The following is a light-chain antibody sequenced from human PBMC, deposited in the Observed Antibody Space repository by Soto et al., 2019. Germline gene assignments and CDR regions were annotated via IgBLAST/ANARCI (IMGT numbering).Light chain of an antibody. Sequence: DIQMTQSPSSLSASAGDRVTITCRASQSIVTYLNWYLQKPGKAPKLLIYAASNLQSGAPSRFSGSGSGTDFTLTISSLQPEDFATYFCQQSYSTPPWTFGQGTKVDIK. J-gene: IGKJ1*01. CDR1: QSIVTY. V-gene: IGKV1-39*01. CDR2: AAS. CDR3: QQSYSTPPWT.